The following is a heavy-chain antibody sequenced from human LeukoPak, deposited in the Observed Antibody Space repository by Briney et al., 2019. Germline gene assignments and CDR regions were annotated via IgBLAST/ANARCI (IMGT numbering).Heavy chain of an antibody. CDR2: ISYDGSNK. J-gene: IGHJ4*02. V-gene: IGHV3-30-3*01. D-gene: IGHD6-13*01. CDR3: ARESYSSRHYYFDY. Sequence: PGRSLRLSCAASGFTFSSYAMHWVRQAPGKGLEWVAVISYDGSNKYCADSVKGRFTISRDNSKNTLYLQMNSLRAEDTAVYYCARESYSSRHYYFDYWGQGTLVTVSS. CDR1: GFTFSSYA.